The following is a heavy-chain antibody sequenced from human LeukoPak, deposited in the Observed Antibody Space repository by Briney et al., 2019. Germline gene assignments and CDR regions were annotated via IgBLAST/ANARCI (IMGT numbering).Heavy chain of an antibody. Sequence: GGSLRLSCAASGFIFSDYWMNWVRQAPGKGLEWVANIEQDGSEEYYVDSVKDRFTISRDNAKNSLYLQMNSLRAEDTAVYYCARGEVDSNVDYWGQGALVTVSS. V-gene: IGHV3-7*05. D-gene: IGHD4-11*01. CDR1: GFIFSDYW. J-gene: IGHJ4*02. CDR2: IEQDGSEE. CDR3: ARGEVDSNVDY.